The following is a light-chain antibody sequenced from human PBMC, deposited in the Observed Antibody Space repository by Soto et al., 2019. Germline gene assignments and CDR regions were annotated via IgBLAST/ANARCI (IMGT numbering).Light chain of an antibody. CDR2: DAS. V-gene: IGKV1-5*01. CDR3: QQYNSHST. J-gene: IGKJ1*01. Sequence: DIQMTQSPSTLSASVGDRVTITCRASQSIGSWLAWYQQKPGKAPKLLIYDASSSESGVPSRFSGSGSGTEFILTISSLQPDYFATYYCQQYNSHSTFGQGTKVDIK. CDR1: QSIGSW.